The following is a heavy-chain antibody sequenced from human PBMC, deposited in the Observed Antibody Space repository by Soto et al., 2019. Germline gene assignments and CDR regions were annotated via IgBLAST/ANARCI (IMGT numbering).Heavy chain of an antibody. Sequence: PGGSLRLSXAASGFTFSGYSVNWVRQAPGKGLEWVSYISSGSKTIYYAESVKGRFTVSRDNARNSQYLQMNSLRDEDTAVYYCAREYILGVRSFDYWGQGTLVTVSS. J-gene: IGHJ4*02. V-gene: IGHV3-48*02. CDR3: AREYILGVRSFDY. D-gene: IGHD3-3*01. CDR2: ISSGSKTI. CDR1: GFTFSGYS.